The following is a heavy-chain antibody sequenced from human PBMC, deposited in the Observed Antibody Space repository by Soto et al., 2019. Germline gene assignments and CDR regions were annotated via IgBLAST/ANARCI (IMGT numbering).Heavy chain of an antibody. CDR2: IYVTGAV. D-gene: IGHD2-21*01. V-gene: IGHV4-31*03. J-gene: IGHJ5*02. CDR1: GAAVNSGDYY. Sequence: TLSLPCSASGAAVNSGDYYWSWIRQVPGKGLEWIGHIYVTGAVDYNPSLRDRITISQDTSERQFSLNLRLVTSADTAVYYCARLRIATNNYKWFDPWGQGTLGTVSS. CDR3: ARLRIATNNYKWFDP.